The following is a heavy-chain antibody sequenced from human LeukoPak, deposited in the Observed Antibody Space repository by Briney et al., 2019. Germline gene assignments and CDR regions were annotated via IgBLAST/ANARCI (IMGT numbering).Heavy chain of an antibody. D-gene: IGHD2-21*02. CDR3: ARNGNCGGDCLDY. Sequence: GGSLRLSCAASGFTFDDFGMGWVRQVPGKGLEWVSGINWNGDNTGYADSARGRFIISRDNAKNSLYLQMNSLRAEDTAVYYCARNGNCGGDCLDYWGQETLVTVSS. CDR2: INWNGDNT. V-gene: IGHV3-20*04. J-gene: IGHJ4*02. CDR1: GFTFDDFG.